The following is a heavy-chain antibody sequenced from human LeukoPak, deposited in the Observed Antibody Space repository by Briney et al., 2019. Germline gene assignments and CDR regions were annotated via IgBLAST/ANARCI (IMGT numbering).Heavy chain of an antibody. Sequence: ASVKVSCKASGYTFTSYGISWVRQAPGQGLEWVGWINAYNGNTNYAQKLQGRVTMTTDTSTSTAYMELRSLRSDDTAVYYCARGVRYYYDSSGYPDYWGQGTLVTVSS. CDR3: ARGVRYYYDSSGYPDY. J-gene: IGHJ4*02. V-gene: IGHV1-18*01. CDR1: GYTFTSYG. D-gene: IGHD3-22*01. CDR2: INAYNGNT.